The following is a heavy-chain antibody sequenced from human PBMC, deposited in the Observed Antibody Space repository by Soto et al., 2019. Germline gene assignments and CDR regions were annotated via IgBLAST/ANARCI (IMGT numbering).Heavy chain of an antibody. Sequence: SETLSLTCTVSGGSISSGGYYWSWIRQHPGKGLEWIGYIYYSGSTYYNPSLKSRVTISVDTSKNQFSLKLSSVTAADTAVYYCARRQALGSGSYYGPGTYYYYYGMDVWGQGTTVTVSS. D-gene: IGHD3-10*01. J-gene: IGHJ6*02. CDR1: GGSISSGGYY. CDR2: IYYSGST. CDR3: ARRQALGSGSYYGPGTYYYYYGMDV. V-gene: IGHV4-31*03.